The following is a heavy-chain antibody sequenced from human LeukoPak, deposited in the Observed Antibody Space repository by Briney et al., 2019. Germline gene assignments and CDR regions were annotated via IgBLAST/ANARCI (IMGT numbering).Heavy chain of an antibody. CDR3: ARSEGSKYYYYGMDV. Sequence: SETLSLTCTVSGGSISISSYYWGWIRQPPGKGLEWIGSIYYSGSTYYNPSLKSRVTISVDTSKNQFSLKLSSVTAADTAVYYCARSEGSKYYYYGMDVWGQGTTVTVSS. V-gene: IGHV4-39*01. CDR2: IYYSGST. J-gene: IGHJ6*02. CDR1: GGSISISSYY.